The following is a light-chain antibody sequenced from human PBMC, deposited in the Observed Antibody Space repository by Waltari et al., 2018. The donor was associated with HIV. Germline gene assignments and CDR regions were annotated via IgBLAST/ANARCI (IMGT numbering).Light chain of an antibody. CDR1: SSDAGGSTY. J-gene: IGLJ2*01. Sequence: QSALPQPASVAGSPGQSITLSCTGTSSDAGGSTYVSWYQQHPGKAPKLIISEVNNRASGVSDRFSGSRSGYTASLTISGLQAEDEAIYHCSSYRTTTEPMVFGGGTKLTVL. CDR3: SSYRTTTEPMV. V-gene: IGLV2-14*01. CDR2: EVN.